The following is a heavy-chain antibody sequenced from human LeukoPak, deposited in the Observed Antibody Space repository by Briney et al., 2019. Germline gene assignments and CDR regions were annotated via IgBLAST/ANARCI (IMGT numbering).Heavy chain of an antibody. CDR3: ARRVGASSGFNYFDY. Sequence: PSETLSLTCTVSGGSISSYYWSWIRQPPGKGLEWIGYIYYSGSTNYNPSLKSRVTISVDTSKNQFSLKLSSVTAADTAVYYCARRVGASSGFNYFDYWGQGTLVTVSS. D-gene: IGHD1-26*01. V-gene: IGHV4-59*08. J-gene: IGHJ4*02. CDR1: GGSISSYY. CDR2: IYYSGST.